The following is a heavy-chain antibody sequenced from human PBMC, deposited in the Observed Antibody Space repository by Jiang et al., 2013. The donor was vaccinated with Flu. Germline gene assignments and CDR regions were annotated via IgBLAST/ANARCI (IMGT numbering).Heavy chain of an antibody. D-gene: IGHD3-10*01. V-gene: IGHV4-59*12. Sequence: LLKPSETLSLTCTVSGGSISDYYWGWIRQPPGKGLEWIGYIYYSATTNYNPSLKSRVTISVDTSNSQFSLKLSSVTAADTAVYYCARDRYGSGSTDMDVWGKGTTVTVSS. CDR2: IYYSATT. CDR1: GGSISDYY. CDR3: ARDRYGSGSTDMDV. J-gene: IGHJ6*04.